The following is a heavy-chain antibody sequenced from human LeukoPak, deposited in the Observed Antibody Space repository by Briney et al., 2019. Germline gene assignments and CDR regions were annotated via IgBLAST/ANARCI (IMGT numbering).Heavy chain of an antibody. CDR3: ARFTTRQVETMIVPYWYFDL. CDR2: IYYSGST. Sequence: SETLSLTCTVSGGSISSSSYYWGWIRQPPGKGLEWIGSIYYSGSTYYNPSLKSRVTISVDTSKNQFSLKLSSVTAADTAVYYCARFTTRQVETMIVPYWYFDLWGRGTLVTVSS. J-gene: IGHJ2*01. CDR1: GGSISSSSYY. D-gene: IGHD3-22*01. V-gene: IGHV4-39*07.